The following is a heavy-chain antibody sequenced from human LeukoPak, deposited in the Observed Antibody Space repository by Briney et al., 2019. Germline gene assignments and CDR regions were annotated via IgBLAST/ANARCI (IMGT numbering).Heavy chain of an antibody. V-gene: IGHV1-8*02. J-gene: IGHJ3*02. D-gene: IGHD3-22*01. CDR3: ASGPYYYDSSGYHDAFDI. CDR1: GYTFTSYG. CDR2: MNPNSGNT. Sequence: GASVKVSCKASGYTFTSYGISWVRQAPGQGLEWMGWMNPNSGNTGYAQKFQGRVTMTRNTSISTAYMELSSLRSEDTAVYYCASGPYYYDSSGYHDAFDIWGQGTMVTVSS.